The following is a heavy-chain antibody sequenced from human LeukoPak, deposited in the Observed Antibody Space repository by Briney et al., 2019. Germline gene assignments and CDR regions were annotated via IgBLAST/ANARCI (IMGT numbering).Heavy chain of an antibody. CDR2: IYGGGTNT. CDR1: GFSFSSFA. CDR3: AKRITVAAGIYFDS. J-gene: IGHJ4*02. D-gene: IGHD6-19*01. Sequence: HAGGSLRLSCVGSGFSFSSFAMTWVRQAPGMGLEWVSTIYGGGTNTFYADSVKGRFTISRDDSKNMQFLEMDSLRPEDTAVYFCAKRITVAAGIYFDSWGQGTLVTVSS. V-gene: IGHV3-23*01.